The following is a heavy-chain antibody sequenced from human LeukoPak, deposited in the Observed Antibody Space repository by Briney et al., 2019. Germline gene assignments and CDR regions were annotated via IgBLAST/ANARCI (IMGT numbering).Heavy chain of an antibody. CDR2: IHLSDGTT. V-gene: IGHV1-46*01. Sequence: EASVKVSCKASGYTFTSYCMHWVRQAPGQGLEWMGIIHLSDGTTSYAQKFQGRVTMTRDTSTSTVYMELTSLRSEDTAVYYCARSASGWHYFDYWGQGTLVTVSS. J-gene: IGHJ4*02. D-gene: IGHD6-19*01. CDR3: ARSASGWHYFDY. CDR1: GYTFTSYC.